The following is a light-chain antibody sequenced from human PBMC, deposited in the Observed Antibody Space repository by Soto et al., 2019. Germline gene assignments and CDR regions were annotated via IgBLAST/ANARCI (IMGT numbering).Light chain of an antibody. J-gene: IGKJ2*01. CDR3: PQYGSSR. Sequence: EIVLTQSPGTLSLSPGERATLSCRASQSVSSSYLAWYQQKPGQAPRLLIYGASSRATGIPDRFSGSGSGTDFTLTISGLEPEDFAVYYCPQYGSSRFGQGTKLEIK. CDR1: QSVSSSY. CDR2: GAS. V-gene: IGKV3-20*01.